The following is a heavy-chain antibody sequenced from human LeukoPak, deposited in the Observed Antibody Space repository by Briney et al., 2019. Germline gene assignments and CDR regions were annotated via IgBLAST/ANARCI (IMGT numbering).Heavy chain of an antibody. CDR1: SGTISSSSYF. CDR2: IYYTGST. J-gene: IGHJ4*02. Sequence: PSETLSLTCNVSSGTISSSSYFWGWIRQPPGNGLEWIGNIYYTGSTHYNPSLKSRLTISVDTSKNQFSLKLSSVTAADTAVYYCARPGYCSSTSCYLDYWGQGTLVTVSS. CDR3: ARPGYCSSTSCYLDY. D-gene: IGHD2-2*01. V-gene: IGHV4-39*01.